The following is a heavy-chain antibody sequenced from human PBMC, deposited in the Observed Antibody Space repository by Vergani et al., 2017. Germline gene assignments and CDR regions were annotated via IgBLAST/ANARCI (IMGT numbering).Heavy chain of an antibody. V-gene: IGHV3-21*01. J-gene: IGHJ4*02. CDR1: GFTFSSYS. CDR3: AKGGQYYYDSSGLYYFDY. Sequence: EVQLVESGGGLVKPGGSLRLSCAASGFTFSSYSMNWVRQAPGKGLEWVSSISSSSSYIYYADSVKGRFTISRDNAKNSLYLQMNSLRAEDTAVYYCAKGGQYYYDSSGLYYFDYWGQGTLVTVSS. D-gene: IGHD3-22*01. CDR2: ISSSSSYI.